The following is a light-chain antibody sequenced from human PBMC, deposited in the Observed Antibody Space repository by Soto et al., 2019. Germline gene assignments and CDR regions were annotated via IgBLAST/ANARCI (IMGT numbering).Light chain of an antibody. V-gene: IGKV1-39*01. CDR1: ESVSSY. CDR3: QQSYSKWT. J-gene: IGKJ1*01. Sequence: DIQMTQSPSSLSASVGDRVTITCRAKESVSSYVNRYQQKPGKAPKLLIYAASSLQGGVPARFSGSGSVTDFTLTISGLQPEDFATYYCQQSYSKWTFGQGTKVEIK. CDR2: AAS.